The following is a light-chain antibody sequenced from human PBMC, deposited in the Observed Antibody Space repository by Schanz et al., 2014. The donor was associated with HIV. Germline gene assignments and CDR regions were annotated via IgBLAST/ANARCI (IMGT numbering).Light chain of an antibody. CDR3: QQDGALPQS. J-gene: IGKJ2*03. V-gene: IGKV3-20*01. CDR2: GAS. Sequence: EIVLTQSPGTLSLSPGERATLSCRASQRVRSNLAWYQQKPGQAPRLLMYGASTRATGIPDRFSGSGSGTDFSLTISRLEPEDFAVYYCQQDGALPQSFGQGTKLEIK. CDR1: QRVRSN.